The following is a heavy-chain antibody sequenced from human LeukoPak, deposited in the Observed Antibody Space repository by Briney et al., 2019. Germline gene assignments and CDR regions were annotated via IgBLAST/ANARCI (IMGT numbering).Heavy chain of an antibody. CDR2: IWYDGSNK. Sequence: PGGSLRLSCAASGFTFSSYGMHWVRQAPGKGLEWVAVIWYDGSNKYYADSVKGRFTISGDNSKNTLYLQMNSLRAEDTAVYYCARGKYQLLWGDYWGQGTLVTVSS. CDR1: GFTFSSYG. D-gene: IGHD2-2*01. CDR3: ARGKYQLLWGDY. V-gene: IGHV3-33*01. J-gene: IGHJ4*02.